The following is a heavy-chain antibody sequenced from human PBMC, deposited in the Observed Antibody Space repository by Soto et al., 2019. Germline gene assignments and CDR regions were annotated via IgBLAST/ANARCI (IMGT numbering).Heavy chain of an antibody. Sequence: GGSLRLSCAASGFTFSNYDMNWVRQAPGKGLEWVSYISSGRSTIYYADSVKGRFIISRDNAKNSLYLQMNSLSAEDTAVYYCARGSDGYGDYRADPWGQGTLVTVSS. CDR3: ARGSDGYGDYRADP. J-gene: IGHJ5*02. CDR2: ISSGRSTI. V-gene: IGHV3-48*01. CDR1: GFTFSNYD. D-gene: IGHD4-17*01.